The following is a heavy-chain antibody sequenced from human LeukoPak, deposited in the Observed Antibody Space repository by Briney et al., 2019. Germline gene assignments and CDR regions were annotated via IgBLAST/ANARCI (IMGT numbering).Heavy chain of an antibody. V-gene: IGHV1-69*06. CDR1: GGTFSSYA. Sequence: SVNVSCKASGGTFSSYAISWVRQAPGQGLEWMGGIIPIFGTANYAQKFQGRVTITADKSTSTAYMELSSLRSEDTAVYYCASQSSSWYWFDPWGQGTLVTVSS. J-gene: IGHJ5*02. CDR2: IIPIFGTA. D-gene: IGHD6-13*01. CDR3: ASQSSSWYWFDP.